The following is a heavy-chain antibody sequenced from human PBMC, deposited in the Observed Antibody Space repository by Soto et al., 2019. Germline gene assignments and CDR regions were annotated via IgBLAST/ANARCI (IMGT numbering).Heavy chain of an antibody. J-gene: IGHJ5*02. Sequence: QVQLQESGPGLVKPSQTLSLTCTVSGGSISSGDYYWSWIRQPPGKGLEWIGYIYYSGSTYYNPSLESRVTISVDTSKNQFSLKLSSVTAADTAVYYCARDRGGHRAWFDPWGQGTLVTVSS. CDR3: ARDRGGHRAWFDP. CDR1: GGSISSGDYY. CDR2: IYYSGST. D-gene: IGHD3-10*01. V-gene: IGHV4-30-4*01.